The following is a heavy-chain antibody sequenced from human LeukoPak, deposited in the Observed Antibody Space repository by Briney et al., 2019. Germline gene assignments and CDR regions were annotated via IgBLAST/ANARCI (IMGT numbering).Heavy chain of an antibody. J-gene: IGHJ4*02. V-gene: IGHV3-30*02. CDR3: ARDSYYYDSSGYAYYFDY. CDR1: GFTFSSYG. Sequence: GGSLRLSCAASGFTFSSYGMHWVRQAPGKGLEWVAFIRYDGSNKYYADSVKGRFTISRDNAKNSLYLQMNSLRAEDTAVYYCARDSYYYDSSGYAYYFDYWGQGTLVTVSS. D-gene: IGHD3-22*01. CDR2: IRYDGSNK.